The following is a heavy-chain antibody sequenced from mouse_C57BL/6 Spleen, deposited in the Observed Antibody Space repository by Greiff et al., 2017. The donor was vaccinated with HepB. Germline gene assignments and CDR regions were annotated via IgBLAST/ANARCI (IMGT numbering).Heavy chain of an antibody. D-gene: IGHD5-1-1*01. J-gene: IGHJ4*01. CDR1: GYTFTGYW. Sequence: QVQLQQSGAELMKPGASVKLSCKATGYTFTGYWIEWVKQRPGHGLEWIGEILPGSGSTNYNEKFKGKATFTADTSSNTAYMRLSSLTTEDSAIYDCASANTFYAMDYWGQGTSVTVSS. CDR3: ASANTFYAMDY. V-gene: IGHV1-9*01. CDR2: ILPGSGST.